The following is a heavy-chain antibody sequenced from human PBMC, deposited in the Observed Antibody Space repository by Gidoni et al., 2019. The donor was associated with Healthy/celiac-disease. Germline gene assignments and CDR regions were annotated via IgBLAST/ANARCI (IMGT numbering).Heavy chain of an antibody. CDR3: ARGGGSYYGDAFDI. J-gene: IGHJ3*02. CDR1: GGSFSGYY. V-gene: IGHV4-34*01. Sequence: QVQLQQWGAGLLKPSETLSRTCAVYGGSFSGYYWSWIRQPPGKGLEWIGEINHSGSTNYNPSLKSRVTISVDTSKNQFSLKLSSVTAADTAVYYCARGGGSYYGDAFDIWGQGTMVTVSS. D-gene: IGHD1-26*01. CDR2: INHSGST.